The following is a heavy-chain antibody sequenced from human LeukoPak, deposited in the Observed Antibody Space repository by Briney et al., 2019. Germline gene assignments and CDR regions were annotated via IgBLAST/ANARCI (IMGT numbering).Heavy chain of an antibody. D-gene: IGHD3-10*01. CDR1: GFIFSSYG. Sequence: AGGSLRLSCAASGFIFSSYGMSGVRKAPGKGLEWVPAISGSGGSTYYADSLKGRFTISRDNSKNTLYLQMNNLRAEDTAVYYCAKTRGSGPFDYWGQGTLVTVSS. CDR3: AKTRGSGPFDY. V-gene: IGHV3-23*01. J-gene: IGHJ4*02. CDR2: ISGSGGST.